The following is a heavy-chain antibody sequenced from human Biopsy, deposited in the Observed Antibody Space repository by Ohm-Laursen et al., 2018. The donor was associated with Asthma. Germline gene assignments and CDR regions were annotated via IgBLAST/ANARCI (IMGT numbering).Heavy chain of an antibody. CDR1: GFTFSRYA. Sequence: SLRLSCAASGFTFSRYAIHWVRQAPGKGLEWVAVISHDGQTQHNAESVKGRFALSRDNSQNTLYLQMISLRTDDTAVYYCAKRRGYSDFNDFDYWGHGTLVTVSS. CDR3: AKRRGYSDFNDFDY. D-gene: IGHD4-11*01. V-gene: IGHV3-30*18. CDR2: ISHDGQTQ. J-gene: IGHJ4*01.